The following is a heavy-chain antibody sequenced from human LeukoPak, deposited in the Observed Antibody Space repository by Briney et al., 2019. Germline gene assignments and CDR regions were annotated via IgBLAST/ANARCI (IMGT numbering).Heavy chain of an antibody. CDR3: ARVYYGRTYDYWYFDL. D-gene: IGHD3-10*01. V-gene: IGHV4-34*01. Sequence: PSETLSLTCAVYGGSFSGYYWSWIRQPPGKGLEWIGEINHSGSTNYNPSLKSRVTISVDTSKNQFSLKLSSVTAADTAVYFCARVYYGRTYDYWYFDLWGRGTLVTVSS. CDR2: INHSGST. J-gene: IGHJ2*01. CDR1: GGSFSGYY.